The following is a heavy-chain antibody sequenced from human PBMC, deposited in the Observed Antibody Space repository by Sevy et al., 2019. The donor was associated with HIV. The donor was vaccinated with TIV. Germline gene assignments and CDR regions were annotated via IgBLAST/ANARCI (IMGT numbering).Heavy chain of an antibody. V-gene: IGHV1-18*01. CDR2: ISAYNGNT. Sequence: ASVKVSCKASGYTFTSYGISWVRQAPGQGLEWMGWISAYNGNTSYAQKLQGRVTMTTDTSTSTAYMELRSLRSDDTAVYYCARDRLGAIAAAGLFDYWGQGTLVTVSS. D-gene: IGHD6-13*01. CDR3: ARDRLGAIAAAGLFDY. CDR1: GYTFTSYG. J-gene: IGHJ4*02.